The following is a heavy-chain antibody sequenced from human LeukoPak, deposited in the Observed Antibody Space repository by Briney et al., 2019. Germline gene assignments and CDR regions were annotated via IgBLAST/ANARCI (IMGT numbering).Heavy chain of an antibody. J-gene: IGHJ5*02. Sequence: ASVKVSCKASGHTFTNYAMHWVRQAPGQRLEWMGWINAGNGNTRYSQKFQGRVTITRDTSASTAYMEVSSLRSEDTAVYYCARLTYYYDSSGQNWFDPWGQGTLVTVSS. V-gene: IGHV1-3*01. CDR3: ARLTYYYDSSGQNWFDP. CDR2: INAGNGNT. CDR1: GHTFTNYA. D-gene: IGHD3-22*01.